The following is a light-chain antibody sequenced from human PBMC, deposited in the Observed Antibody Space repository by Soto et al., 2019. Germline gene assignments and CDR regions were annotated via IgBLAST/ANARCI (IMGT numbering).Light chain of an antibody. CDR2: KAS. V-gene: IGKV1-5*03. Sequence: IQLTQSHSILSASVGDRVTITCRASQGISIWLAWYQQKAGKAPNLLIYKASRLGSGVPSRVSGSGSGTEVTLTIGGLQTDDFATYYCQQYNSSSVTCGQGTRVEIK. CDR1: QGISIW. CDR3: QQYNSSSVT. J-gene: IGKJ5*01.